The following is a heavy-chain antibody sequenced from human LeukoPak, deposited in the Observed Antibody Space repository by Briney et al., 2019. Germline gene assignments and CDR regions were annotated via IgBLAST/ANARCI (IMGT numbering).Heavy chain of an antibody. J-gene: IGHJ4*02. CDR1: GYTFTGYY. V-gene: IGHV1-2*02. D-gene: IGHD3-10*01. CDR2: INPNSGGT. CDR3: ARAVTMVRGVNSYYFDY. Sequence: ASVKVSCKASGYTFTGYYMHWVRQAPGQGLEWMGWINPNSGGTNYAQKFQGRVTMTRDTSTSTAYMELRSLRSDDTAVYYCARAVTMVRGVNSYYFDYWGQGTLVTVSS.